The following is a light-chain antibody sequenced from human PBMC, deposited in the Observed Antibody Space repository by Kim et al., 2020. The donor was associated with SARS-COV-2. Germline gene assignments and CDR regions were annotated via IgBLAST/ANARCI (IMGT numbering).Light chain of an antibody. CDR1: QSVSSSY. CDR2: GAS. CDR3: KEYGSALGT. J-gene: IGKJ1*01. Sequence: EIVLTQSPGTLSLSPGERATLSCRASQSVSSSYLAWYQQKPGQAPRLLIYGASSRATGIPDRFNGSGSGTDFTLTISRLEPEDFAVYSGKEYGSALGTFGQGTKVDIK. V-gene: IGKV3-20*01.